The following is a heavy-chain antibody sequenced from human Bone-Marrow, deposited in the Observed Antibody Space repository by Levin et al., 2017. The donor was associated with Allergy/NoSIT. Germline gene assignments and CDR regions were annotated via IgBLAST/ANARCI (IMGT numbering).Heavy chain of an antibody. Sequence: ASVKVSCRASGYTFTGYYIHWVRQAPGQGLEWMGWINPDSGGTNYAQKFQGRITLTSETSTDTAFMEVTSLRPDDTAVYFCARMLTGTWEWFDPWGQGTLVTISS. V-gene: IGHV1-2*02. CDR3: ARMLTGTWEWFDP. CDR1: GYTFTGYY. CDR2: INPDSGGT. D-gene: IGHD1-7*01. J-gene: IGHJ5*02.